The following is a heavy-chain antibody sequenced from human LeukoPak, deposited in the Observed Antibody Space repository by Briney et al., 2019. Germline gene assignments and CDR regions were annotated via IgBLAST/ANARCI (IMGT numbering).Heavy chain of an antibody. CDR2: FKIKTDGGTT. CDR3: TRGRGSSLAY. Sequence: PGGSLRLSCAASGFTFSNAWMSWVRQAPGKGLEWVGRFKIKTDGGTTDYAAPVKGRFIISRHDSKNTLDLQMNSLKTEDTAVYYCTRGRGSSLAYWGQGTLVTVSS. V-gene: IGHV3-15*01. D-gene: IGHD1-26*01. CDR1: GFTFSNAW. J-gene: IGHJ4*02.